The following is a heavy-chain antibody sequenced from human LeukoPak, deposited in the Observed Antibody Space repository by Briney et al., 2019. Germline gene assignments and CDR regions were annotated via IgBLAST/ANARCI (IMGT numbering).Heavy chain of an antibody. V-gene: IGHV4-59*08. CDR1: DGSISSRY. J-gene: IGHJ5*02. D-gene: IGHD2-15*01. CDR3: ARGLSGGSYNWFDP. CDR2: IYYSGST. Sequence: ASETLSLTCTVSDGSISSRYWSWIRQPPGKGLEWMAYIYYSGSTNYNPSLKSRVAISVDTSKNQFSLKLSSVTAADTAVYYCARGLSGGSYNWFDPWGQGTLVTVSS.